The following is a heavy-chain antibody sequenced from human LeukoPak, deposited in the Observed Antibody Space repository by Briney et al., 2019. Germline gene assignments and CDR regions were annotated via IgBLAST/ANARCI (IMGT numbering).Heavy chain of an antibody. Sequence: GASVKVSCKASGGTFSSYAISWVRQAPGQGLEWMGGIIPIFGTANYAQKFQGRVTITADESTSTAYMELSSLRSEDTAAYYCARGCSSTSCYAFYGMDVWGKGTTVTVSS. J-gene: IGHJ6*04. CDR3: ARGCSSTSCYAFYGMDV. V-gene: IGHV1-69*01. CDR1: GGTFSSYA. D-gene: IGHD2-2*01. CDR2: IIPIFGTA.